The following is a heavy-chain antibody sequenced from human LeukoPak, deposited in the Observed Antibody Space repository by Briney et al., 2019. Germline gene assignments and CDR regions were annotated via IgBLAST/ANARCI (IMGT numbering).Heavy chain of an antibody. CDR3: ASGLAFDY. CDR2: ISSNGGST. J-gene: IGHJ4*02. V-gene: IGHV3-64*01. D-gene: IGHD3/OR15-3a*01. CDR1: GFTFSSYA. Sequence: GGSLRLSCAASGFTFSSYAMHWVRQAPGKGLEHVSAISSNGGSTYYANSVKSRFTISRDNSKNALYLQMGSLRAEDMAVYYCASGLAFDYWGQGTLVTVSS.